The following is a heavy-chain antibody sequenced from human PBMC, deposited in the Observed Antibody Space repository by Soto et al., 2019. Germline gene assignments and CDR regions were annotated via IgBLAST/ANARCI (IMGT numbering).Heavy chain of an antibody. CDR2: INHSGST. CDR3: ASLHGFYCSGGSCAQGTDY. V-gene: IGHV4-34*01. Sequence: SETLSLTCAVYGGSFSGYYWSWIRQPPGKGLEWIGEINHSGSTSYDPSLKSRITISVDTSRNQFSLKLSSVTAADTAMYYCASLHGFYCSGGSCAQGTDYGGREPRVMVPS. J-gene: IGHJ4*02. CDR1: GGSFSGYY. D-gene: IGHD2-15*01.